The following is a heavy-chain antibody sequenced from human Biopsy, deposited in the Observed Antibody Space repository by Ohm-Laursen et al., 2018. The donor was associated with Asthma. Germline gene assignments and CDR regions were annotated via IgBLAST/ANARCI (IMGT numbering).Heavy chain of an antibody. CDR3: VREGDCSGGSCHSPYYDGMDV. J-gene: IGHJ6*02. V-gene: IGHV3-33*08. Sequence: SLRLSCTASGFVFSQCGMHWVRQGPGKGPEWVAVIWYDGGKKDYADSVKGRFSISRDNSKNTLYLQMNSLRGEDTAVYYCVREGDCSGGSCHSPYYDGMDVWGQGTTVTVSS. CDR1: GFVFSQCG. CDR2: IWYDGGKK. D-gene: IGHD2-15*01.